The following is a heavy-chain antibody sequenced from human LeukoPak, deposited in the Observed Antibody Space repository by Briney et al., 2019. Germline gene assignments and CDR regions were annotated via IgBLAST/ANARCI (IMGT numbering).Heavy chain of an antibody. Sequence: SETLSLTCAVSGGSISSSNWWSWVRQPPGKGLEWIGEIYHSGSTNYNPSLKSRVTISVDKSKNQFSLKLSSVTAADTAVYYCAMLPVTTGGFDYWGQGTLVTVPS. V-gene: IGHV4-4*02. CDR3: AMLPVTTGGFDY. CDR2: IYHSGST. CDR1: GGSISSSNW. D-gene: IGHD4-17*01. J-gene: IGHJ4*02.